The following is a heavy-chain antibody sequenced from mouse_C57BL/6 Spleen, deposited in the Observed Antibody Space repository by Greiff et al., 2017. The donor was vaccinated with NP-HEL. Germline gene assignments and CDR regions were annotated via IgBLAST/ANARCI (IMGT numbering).Heavy chain of an antibody. Sequence: VQLQQSGPGILQPSQTLSLTCSFSGFSLSTFGMGVGWIRQPSGKGLEWLAHIWWDDDKYYTPALRSRLTLSKLTSKNKVLLKIANVDTADTATYYCARIADYYGSSYGYFDVWGTGTTVTVSS. CDR1: GFSLSTFGMG. CDR2: IWWDDDK. D-gene: IGHD1-1*01. J-gene: IGHJ1*03. CDR3: ARIADYYGSSYGYFDV. V-gene: IGHV8-8*01.